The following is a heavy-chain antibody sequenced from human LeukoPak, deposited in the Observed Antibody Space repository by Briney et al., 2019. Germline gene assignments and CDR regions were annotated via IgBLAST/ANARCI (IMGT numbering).Heavy chain of an antibody. Sequence: PSETLSHTCAVSGYSISSGYYWGWIRQPPGKGLEWIGSIYHSGSTYYNPSLKSRVTISVDTSKNQFSLKLSSVTAADTAVYYCARYYYDSSGYYFFDYWGQGTLVTVSS. CDR1: GYSISSGYY. CDR2: IYHSGST. V-gene: IGHV4-38-2*01. CDR3: ARYYYDSSGYYFFDY. J-gene: IGHJ4*02. D-gene: IGHD3-22*01.